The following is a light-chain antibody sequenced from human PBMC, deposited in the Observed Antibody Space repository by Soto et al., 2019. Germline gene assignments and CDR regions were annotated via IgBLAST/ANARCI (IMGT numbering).Light chain of an antibody. Sequence: MTQSQTTLTVSPGERATISVRAGQGVTTNFAWYQQTSGQSPRLLIYDVSIRATGVPAMFSATGSETDFTLIISGLQSEVFAVYCCQQYNNWWTFGQGTQLDIK. CDR1: QGVTTN. V-gene: IGKV3-15*01. CDR3: QQYNNWWT. J-gene: IGKJ1*01. CDR2: DVS.